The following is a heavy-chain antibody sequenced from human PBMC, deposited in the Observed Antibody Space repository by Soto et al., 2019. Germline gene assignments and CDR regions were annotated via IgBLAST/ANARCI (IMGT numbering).Heavy chain of an antibody. Sequence: SGRVSCKASGRTFSSYAISWVRQAPGQENERKRRIIPIFGTANYAQKFQGRDTITADESTSTAYMELSSLRSEDTAVYYCARGADYSSSSPYYYYGMDVWGQGTTVTVS. V-gene: IGHV1-69*13. CDR3: ARGADYSSSSPYYYYGMDV. CDR1: GRTFSSYA. D-gene: IGHD6-6*01. CDR2: IIPIFGTA. J-gene: IGHJ6*02.